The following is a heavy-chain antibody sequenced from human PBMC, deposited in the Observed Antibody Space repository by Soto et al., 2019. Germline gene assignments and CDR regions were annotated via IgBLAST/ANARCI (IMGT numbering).Heavy chain of an antibody. D-gene: IGHD1-7*01. J-gene: IGHJ5*02. Sequence: ASVKVSCKVSGYTLTELSMHWVRQAPGKGLEWMGGFDPEDGETIYAQKFQGRVTMTEDTSTDTAYMELSSLRSEDTAVYYCVGRSWNLNNRLDPWGQGTLVTVSS. CDR1: GYTLTELS. V-gene: IGHV1-24*01. CDR2: FDPEDGET. CDR3: VGRSWNLNNRLDP.